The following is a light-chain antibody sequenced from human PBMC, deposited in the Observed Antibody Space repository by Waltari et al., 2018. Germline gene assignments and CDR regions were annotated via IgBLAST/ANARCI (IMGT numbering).Light chain of an antibody. CDR2: DDD. J-gene: IGLJ2*01. Sequence: SSVLTQPPSVSVAPGQTATITCGGNNIGSNSGHLYQQKPGQAPVLVVYDDDVRPPGIPERISGSNSANTASLTINRVEVGDEAAYFCQVWDNYADLVIFGGGTKLTVL. V-gene: IGLV3-21*02. CDR3: QVWDNYADLVI. CDR1: NIGSNS.